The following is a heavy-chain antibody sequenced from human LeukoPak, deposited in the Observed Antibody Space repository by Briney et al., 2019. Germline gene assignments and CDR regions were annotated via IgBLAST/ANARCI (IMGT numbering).Heavy chain of an antibody. J-gene: IGHJ4*02. CDR1: GFTLSGHW. CDR3: ARDRSALAVAGLFDY. CDR2: INQDGSAM. D-gene: IGHD6-19*01. Sequence: GGSLRLSCAASGFTLSGHWMTWVRQAPGKGLEWVANINQDGSAMYYVDSVKGRFTISRDNAKNSMYLQMNSLRAEDAAVYYCARDRSALAVAGLFDYWGQGTLVTVSS. V-gene: IGHV3-7*01.